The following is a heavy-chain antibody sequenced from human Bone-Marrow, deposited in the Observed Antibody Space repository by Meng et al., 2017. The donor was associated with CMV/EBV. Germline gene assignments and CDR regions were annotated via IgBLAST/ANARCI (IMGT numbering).Heavy chain of an antibody. V-gene: IGHV4-31*11. Sequence: SETLSLTCAVYGGSFSGYYWSWIRQHPGKGLEWIGYIYYSGSTYYNPSLKSRVTISVDTSKNQFSLKLSSVTAADTAVYYCARSMTFDYWGQGTLVTVSS. CDR3: ARSMTFDY. CDR1: GGSFSGYY. CDR2: IYYSGST. J-gene: IGHJ4*02.